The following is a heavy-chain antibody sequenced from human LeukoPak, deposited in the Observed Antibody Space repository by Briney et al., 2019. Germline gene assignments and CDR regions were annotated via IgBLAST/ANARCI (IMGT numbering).Heavy chain of an antibody. J-gene: IGHJ4*02. D-gene: IGHD6-6*01. CDR1: GGSISSSSYY. V-gene: IGHV4-39*07. Sequence: PSETLSLTCTVSGGSISSSSYYWGWIRQPPGKGLEWIGSIYYSGSNYYNPSLKSLVTISVDTSKNQFSLKMSSVTAADTAVYYCSSLSRIAARPGGYYFEYWGQGTLVTVPS. CDR3: SSLSRIAARPGGYYFEY. CDR2: IYYSGSN.